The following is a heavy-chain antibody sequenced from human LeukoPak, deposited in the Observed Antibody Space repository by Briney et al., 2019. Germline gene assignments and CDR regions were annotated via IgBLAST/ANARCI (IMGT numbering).Heavy chain of an antibody. V-gene: IGHV3-23*01. J-gene: IGHJ4*02. CDR2: ISGSGGST. D-gene: IGHD5-18*01. Sequence: GGSLTLSCAASGFTFSSYAMSWLRQAPGKGLEWVSAISGSGGSTYYADSVKGRFTISRDNSTNTLYLQMNSLRAEDTAVYYCAKDPQIKRGYSKPFWGQGTLVSVSS. CDR1: GFTFSSYA. CDR3: AKDPQIKRGYSKPF.